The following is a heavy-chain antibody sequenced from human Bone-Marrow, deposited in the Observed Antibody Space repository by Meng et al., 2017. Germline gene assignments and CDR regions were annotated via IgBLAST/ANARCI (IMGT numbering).Heavy chain of an antibody. V-gene: IGHV1-18*01. J-gene: IGHJ6*02. CDR3: ARDDILTGSNGMDV. CDR1: GYTFTSYG. Sequence: ASVKVSCKASGYTFTSYGIRWVRQAPGQGLEWMGWISAYNGNTNYAQKLQGRVTMTTDTSTSTAYMELRSLRSDDTAVYYCARDDILTGSNGMDVWGQGTTVTVSS. D-gene: IGHD3-9*01. CDR2: ISAYNGNT.